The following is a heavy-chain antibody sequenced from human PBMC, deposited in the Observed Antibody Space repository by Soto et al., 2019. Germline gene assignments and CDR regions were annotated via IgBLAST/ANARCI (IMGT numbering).Heavy chain of an antibody. D-gene: IGHD4-17*01. CDR1: GFTFSSYA. J-gene: IGHJ4*02. Sequence: GESLKISCAASGFTFSSYAMSWVRQAPGKGLEWVSAISGSGGSTYYADSVKGRFTISRDNSKNTLYLQMNSLRAEDTAVYYCAKTRLGDYGGNLEGFDYWGQGTLVTVSS. CDR3: AKTRLGDYGGNLEGFDY. CDR2: ISGSGGST. V-gene: IGHV3-23*01.